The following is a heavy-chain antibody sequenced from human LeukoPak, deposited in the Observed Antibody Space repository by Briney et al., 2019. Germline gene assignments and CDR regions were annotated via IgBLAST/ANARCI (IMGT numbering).Heavy chain of an antibody. CDR2: ITDTGGT. D-gene: IGHD3/OR15-3a*01. CDR1: GGSFSGYF. CDR3: ARGWGWTGYGMDV. J-gene: IGHJ6*02. V-gene: IGHV4-34*01. Sequence: SETLSLTCAVSGGSFSGYFWTWIRQSPGTGLEWIGDITDTGGTNYNPSLKSRLTMSVDTSKSHFSLKLTSVTAADTAVYFCARGWGWTGYGMDVWGQGSTVTVSS.